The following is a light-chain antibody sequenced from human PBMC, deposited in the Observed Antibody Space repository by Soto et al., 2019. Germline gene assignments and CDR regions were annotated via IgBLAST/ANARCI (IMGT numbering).Light chain of an antibody. CDR2: AAS. V-gene: IGKV1-9*01. Sequence: DIKLTQSPSSLYASVGDRVTVTCRASDDITNYLAWYQQKAGKAPKLLIYAASTLQSGVPSRFSGSGSWTDLTLTISSLQPEDFSNYDCQQLNSYLALTFGGGTKVDNK. J-gene: IGKJ4*01. CDR3: QQLNSYLALT. CDR1: DDITNY.